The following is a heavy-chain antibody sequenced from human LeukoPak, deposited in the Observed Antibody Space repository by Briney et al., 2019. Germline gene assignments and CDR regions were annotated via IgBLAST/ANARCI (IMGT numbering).Heavy chain of an antibody. J-gene: IGHJ4*02. CDR3: ARDGVFHDSDGYSFDY. CDR2: IYHSGNT. Sequence: PSETVSLTCAVSNYSITSGYFWGWIRQPPGKGLEWIASIYHSGNTYYNPSLRNRVTLFVDTSKNQFSLKLTSLTAADTAVYYCARDGVFHDSDGYSFDYWGQGTLVTVSS. V-gene: IGHV4-38-2*02. D-gene: IGHD3-22*01. CDR1: NYSITSGYF.